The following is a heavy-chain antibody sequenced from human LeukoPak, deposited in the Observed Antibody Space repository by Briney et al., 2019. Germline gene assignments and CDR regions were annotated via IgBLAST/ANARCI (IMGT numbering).Heavy chain of an antibody. Sequence: GASVKVSCKDSGYTFTGYYMHWLRQAPGQGLEWMGWINPNSGGTNYAQKFQGRVTMTRDTSISTAYMEVSRLTSDDTVVFYCAREGSGYPYWGQGTLVTVSS. CDR1: GYTFTGYY. V-gene: IGHV1-2*02. J-gene: IGHJ4*02. D-gene: IGHD5-12*01. CDR3: AREGSGYPY. CDR2: INPNSGGT.